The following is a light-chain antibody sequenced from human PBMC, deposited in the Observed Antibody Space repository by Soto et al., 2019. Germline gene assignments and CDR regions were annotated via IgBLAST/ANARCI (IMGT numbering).Light chain of an antibody. CDR1: SSNIGAGYD. CDR3: QSLNSSLSGYV. Sequence: QSVLTQPPSVSGAPGQRVTISCTGSSSNIGAGYDVHWYQQLPGTAPKLLFYGNSNRPSGVPDRFSGSKSGTSASLAITGLQAEDEADYYCQSLNSSLSGYVFGTGTKVTVL. CDR2: GNS. J-gene: IGLJ1*01. V-gene: IGLV1-40*01.